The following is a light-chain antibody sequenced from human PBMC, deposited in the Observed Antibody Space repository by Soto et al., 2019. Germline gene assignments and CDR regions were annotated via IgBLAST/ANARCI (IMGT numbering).Light chain of an antibody. J-gene: IGKJ4*01. CDR1: QSISSY. CDR2: AAS. Sequence: DIQMTQSPSSLPASVGDRVTITCRASQSISSYLNSYQQKPGKAPKLLIYAASSLQSGVPSRFSGSGSGTDFTLTISSLQPEDFATYYCQQSYSIPLTFGGGTKVEIK. V-gene: IGKV1-39*01. CDR3: QQSYSIPLT.